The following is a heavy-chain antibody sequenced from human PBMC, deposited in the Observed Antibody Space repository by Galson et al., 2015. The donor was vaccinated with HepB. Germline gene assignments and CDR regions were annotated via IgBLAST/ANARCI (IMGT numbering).Heavy chain of an antibody. Sequence: SLRLSCAASGFTFSNYAMHWVRQAPGKGLEWVALIVYDGSNKYYADSVTGQFSISRDNSKNTLYLQLNSLRAEDTAVYYCARVKTSDCSGGRCFQRPYFYYYALDVWGQGTTVTVSS. CDR1: GFTFSNYA. CDR2: IVYDGSNK. J-gene: IGHJ6*02. CDR3: ARVKTSDCSGGRCFQRPYFYYYALDV. V-gene: IGHV3-30*04. D-gene: IGHD2-15*01.